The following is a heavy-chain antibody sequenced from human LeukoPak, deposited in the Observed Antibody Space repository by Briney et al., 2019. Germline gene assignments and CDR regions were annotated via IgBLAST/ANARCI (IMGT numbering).Heavy chain of an antibody. D-gene: IGHD2-15*01. J-gene: IGHJ6*03. CDR3: ARATLVVAATPPYYYYYMDV. CDR2: IYYSGST. CDR1: GGSISSYY. V-gene: IGHV4-59*01. Sequence: SETLSLTCTVSGGSISSYYWSWIRQPPGKGPEWIGYIYYSGSTNYNPSLKSRVTISVDTSKNQFSLKLSSVTAADTAVYYCARATLVVAATPPYYYYYMDVWGKGTTVTVSS.